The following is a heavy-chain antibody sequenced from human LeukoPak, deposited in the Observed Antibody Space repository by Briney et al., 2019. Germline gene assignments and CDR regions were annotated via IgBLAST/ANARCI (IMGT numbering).Heavy chain of an antibody. D-gene: IGHD6-13*01. Sequence: GASVKVSCKASGYTFTGYYVHWVRQAPGQGLEWMGRINPNSGDTNYAQKFQGRVTMTRDTSISTAYMELSRLRSDDTAVYYCARGSSSWSLYNWFDPWGQGTLVTVSS. V-gene: IGHV1-2*06. CDR2: INPNSGDT. CDR3: ARGSSSWSLYNWFDP. CDR1: GYTFTGYY. J-gene: IGHJ5*02.